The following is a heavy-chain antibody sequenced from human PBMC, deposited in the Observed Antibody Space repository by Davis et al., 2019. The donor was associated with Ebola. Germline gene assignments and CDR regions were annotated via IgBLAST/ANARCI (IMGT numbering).Heavy chain of an antibody. V-gene: IGHV4-34*01. CDR1: GGSFSGYY. CDR2: INHSGST. Sequence: SETLSLTCAVYGGSFSGYYWSWIRQPPGKGLEWIGEINHSGSTNYNPSLKSRVTISVDTSKNQFSLKLSSVTAADTAVYYCSGRGDFWSGYYYYYGMDVWGQGTTVTVSS. J-gene: IGHJ6*02. D-gene: IGHD3-3*01. CDR3: SGRGDFWSGYYYYYGMDV.